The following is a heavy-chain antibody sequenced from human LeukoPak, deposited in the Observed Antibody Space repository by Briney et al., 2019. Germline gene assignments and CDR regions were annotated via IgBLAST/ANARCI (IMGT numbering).Heavy chain of an antibody. Sequence: ASVKVSCKASGYTFTDYYMHWVRQAPGQGLEWMGWINPNSGATIYAQKFQGRVTMTRDSSISTAYMEVGRLTSDDTAVYHCATTFSSGWYFHYWGQGTLVTVSS. CDR1: GYTFTDYY. D-gene: IGHD6-19*01. CDR2: INPNSGAT. V-gene: IGHV1-2*02. J-gene: IGHJ4*02. CDR3: ATTFSSGWYFHY.